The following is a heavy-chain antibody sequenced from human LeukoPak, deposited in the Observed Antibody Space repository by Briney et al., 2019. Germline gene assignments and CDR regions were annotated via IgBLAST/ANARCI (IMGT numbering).Heavy chain of an antibody. D-gene: IGHD6-13*01. V-gene: IGHV5-51*01. CDR1: GYSFTSYW. CDR2: IYPGDSDT. CDR3: ARRPYSSSGYDWYFDL. Sequence: GESLKISCKGSGYSFTSYWIGWVRQMPGKGLEWMGIIYPGDSDTRYSPSFQGQVTISADKSISTAYLQWSSLKASDTAMYYCARRPYSSSGYDWYFDLWGRGTLVTVSS. J-gene: IGHJ2*01.